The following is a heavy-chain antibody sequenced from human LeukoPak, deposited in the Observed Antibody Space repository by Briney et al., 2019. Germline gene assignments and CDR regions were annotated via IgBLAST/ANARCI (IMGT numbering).Heavy chain of an antibody. J-gene: IGHJ4*02. CDR1: GFTFSSYI. CDR2: ISSSSSYI. D-gene: IGHD3-10*01. V-gene: IGHV3-21*01. CDR3: ARGYGSGSHGDY. Sequence: AGGSLRLSCAASGFTFSSYIMNWVRQAPGKGLEWVSSISSSSSYIYYADSVKGRFTISRDNAKNSLYLQMNSLRAEDTAVYYCARGYGSGSHGDYWGQGTLVTVSS.